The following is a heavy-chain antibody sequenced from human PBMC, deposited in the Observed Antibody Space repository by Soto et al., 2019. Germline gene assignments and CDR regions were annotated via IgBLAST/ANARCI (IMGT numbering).Heavy chain of an antibody. CDR2: IYYSGST. CDR3: ARRAIGDFWSGSFDY. D-gene: IGHD3-3*01. Sequence: SATPSVTCTVSGGSISSSSYYWGWIRQPPGKGLEWIGSIYYSGSTYYNPSLKSRVTISVDTSKNQFSLKLSSVTAADTAVYYCARRAIGDFWSGSFDYWGQGTLVTVSS. CDR1: GGSISSSSYY. V-gene: IGHV4-39*01. J-gene: IGHJ4*02.